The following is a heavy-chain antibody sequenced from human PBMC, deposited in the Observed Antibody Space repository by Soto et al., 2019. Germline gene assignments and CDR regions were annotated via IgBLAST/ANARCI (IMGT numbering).Heavy chain of an antibody. V-gene: IGHV3-30-3*01. CDR2: ISYDGSNK. Sequence: QVQLVESGGGVVQPGRSLRLSCAASGFTFSSYAMHCVRQAPGKGLELVAVISYDGSNKYYADSVKGRFTISRDNSKNTLFLQMNSLRAEDTAVYYCARVGRLHYFDYWGQGTLVTVSS. D-gene: IGHD4-17*01. CDR3: ARVGRLHYFDY. CDR1: GFTFSSYA. J-gene: IGHJ4*02.